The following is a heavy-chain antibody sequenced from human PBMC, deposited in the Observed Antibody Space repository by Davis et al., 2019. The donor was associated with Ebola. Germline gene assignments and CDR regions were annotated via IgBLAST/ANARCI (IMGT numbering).Heavy chain of an antibody. CDR1: GFTFSNYA. Sequence: GESLKISCAASGFTFSNYAMSWVRQAPGKGLEWVSAISGSGGSTYYADSVKGRFTISRDNSKNTLYLQMNSLRAEDTAVYYCAKDRYFDWLWDYWGQGTLVTVSS. J-gene: IGHJ4*02. CDR3: AKDRYFDWLWDY. D-gene: IGHD3-9*01. V-gene: IGHV3-23*01. CDR2: ISGSGGST.